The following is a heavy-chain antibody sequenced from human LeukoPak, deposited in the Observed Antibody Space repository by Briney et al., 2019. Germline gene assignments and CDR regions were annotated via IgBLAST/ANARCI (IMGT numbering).Heavy chain of an antibody. D-gene: IGHD3-22*01. J-gene: IGHJ4*02. CDR3: AKGAYYYED. V-gene: IGHV3-30*18. Sequence: PGGSLRLSCAASGFTFSSYVMHWVRQAPGKGLEWVAVISFDGSNEYYADTVKGRFTISRDNSKNTLYLQMNSLRAEDTAVYYCAKGAYYYEDWGQGTLVTVSS. CDR2: ISFDGSNE. CDR1: GFTFSSYV.